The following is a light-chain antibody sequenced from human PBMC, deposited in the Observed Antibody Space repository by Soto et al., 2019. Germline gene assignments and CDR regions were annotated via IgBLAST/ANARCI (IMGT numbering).Light chain of an antibody. V-gene: IGKV3-20*01. Sequence: VLTQSPGTLSFFPGESATLSRRASQTVSITYLTWYQQKPGQAPRLLIFGASKRATGIPDRFSGSGSGTDFTLTISRLEPEDFAVYYCQQYGSSGTFGQGTKVDIK. J-gene: IGKJ1*01. CDR1: QTVSITY. CDR2: GAS. CDR3: QQYGSSGT.